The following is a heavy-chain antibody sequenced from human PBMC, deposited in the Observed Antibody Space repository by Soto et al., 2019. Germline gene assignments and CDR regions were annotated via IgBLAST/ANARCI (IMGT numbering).Heavy chain of an antibody. CDR3: ARGSAYSDYDLEY. V-gene: IGHV3-23*01. D-gene: IGHD4-17*01. CDR1: GFTFSSYA. CDR2: VSGTGGSA. Sequence: GWALRLSCAASGFTFSSYAMTWVRQAPGKGLEWVSGVSGTGGSAYYADSVKGRFTISRDKSTNTLYLHMNSLRAEDTAVYYCARGSAYSDYDLEYWGQGTLVTVSS. J-gene: IGHJ4*02.